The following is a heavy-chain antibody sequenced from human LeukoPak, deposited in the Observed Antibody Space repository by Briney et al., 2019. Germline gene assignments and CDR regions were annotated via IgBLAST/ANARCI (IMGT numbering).Heavy chain of an antibody. CDR3: ARVRSGSRYGMDV. CDR1: GGSISSGDYY. CDR2: IYYSGST. D-gene: IGHD3-10*01. V-gene: IGHV4-30-4*01. J-gene: IGHJ6*02. Sequence: SETLSLTCTVSGGSISSGDYYWSWIRQPPGKGLEWIGYIYYSGSTYYNPSLNSRVTLSVDTSRTHFSLKLNSVTAADTAVFYCARVRSGSRYGMDVWGQGTTVTVSS.